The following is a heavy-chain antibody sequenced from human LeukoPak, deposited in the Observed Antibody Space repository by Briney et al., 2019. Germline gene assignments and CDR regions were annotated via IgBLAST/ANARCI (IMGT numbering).Heavy chain of an antibody. Sequence: GGSLRLSWAVSGFTLNRYWGRWVRQAPGKGLVWVAIIKEDGSEKYYVDSVKGRFTISRDNAKNSLYVQMNSLRAEDTAVYYCARGGGHNLDVWGQGTTVTVSS. CDR2: IKEDGSEK. CDR1: GFTLNRYW. D-gene: IGHD5-24*01. V-gene: IGHV3-7*05. J-gene: IGHJ6*02. CDR3: ARGGGHNLDV.